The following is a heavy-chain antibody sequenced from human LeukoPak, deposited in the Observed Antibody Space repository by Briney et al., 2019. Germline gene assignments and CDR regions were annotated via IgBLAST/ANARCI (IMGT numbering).Heavy chain of an antibody. D-gene: IGHD5-18*01. CDR2: SSSSGSTI. Sequence: GRSLRLSCAASGFTFRSHGMNWVRQAPGKGLEWVSYSSSSGSTIYYADCVKGRFTISRDNAKNSLYLQMNSLSAEDTAVYSCARSSLRGYTYGFDYWGQGTLVTVSS. CDR1: GFTFRSHG. CDR3: ARSSLRGYTYGFDY. V-gene: IGHV3-48*03. J-gene: IGHJ4*02.